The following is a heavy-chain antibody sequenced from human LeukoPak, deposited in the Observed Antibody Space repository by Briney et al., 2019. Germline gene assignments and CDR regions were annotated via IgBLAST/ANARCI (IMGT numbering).Heavy chain of an antibody. CDR3: ARDVWTGVAVSDY. J-gene: IGHJ4*02. D-gene: IGHD6-19*01. Sequence: PGGSLRLSCVASGFTFSSYTMYWVRQAPGKGLEWLAVISYDGSNKFYADSVKGRFTISRDNSNNTLFVQMNSLRADDTAVYYCARDVWTGVAVSDYWGQGTLVTVSS. V-gene: IGHV3-30*04. CDR2: ISYDGSNK. CDR1: GFTFSSYT.